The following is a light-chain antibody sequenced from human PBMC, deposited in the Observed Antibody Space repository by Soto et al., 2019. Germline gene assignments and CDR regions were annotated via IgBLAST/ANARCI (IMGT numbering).Light chain of an antibody. V-gene: IGKV3-20*01. CDR3: QQYASSPLT. Sequence: EIVLTQSPGTLSLSSGERATLSCRASQSVRSNYLAWYQQKPGQAPRLLIYGASSRATGIPDRFGGSGSGTDFTLTISRLAPEVFAVYYCQQYASSPLTFGGGTKVEIK. CDR2: GAS. J-gene: IGKJ4*01. CDR1: QSVRSNY.